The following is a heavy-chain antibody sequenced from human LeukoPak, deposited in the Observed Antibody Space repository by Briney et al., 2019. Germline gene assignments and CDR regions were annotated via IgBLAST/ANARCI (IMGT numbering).Heavy chain of an antibody. D-gene: IGHD2-15*01. J-gene: IGHJ4*02. V-gene: IGHV4-38-2*02. CDR1: GYSISSGYY. CDR3: ARDRPAYCSGGSCYSRQVDYFDY. CDR2: IYHSGST. Sequence: SETLSLTCTVSGYSISSGYYWGWIRQPPGKGLEWIGSIYHSGSTYYNPSPKSRVTISVDTSKNQFSLKLSSVTAADTAVYYCARDRPAYCSGGSCYSRQVDYFDYWGQGTLVTVSS.